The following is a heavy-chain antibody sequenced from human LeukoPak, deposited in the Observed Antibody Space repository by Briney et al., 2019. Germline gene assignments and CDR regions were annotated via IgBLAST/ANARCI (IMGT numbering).Heavy chain of an antibody. V-gene: IGHV3-48*03. CDR2: ISSSGSTI. CDR3: ARDHPNSSGWLGEPYYFDY. CDR1: GFTFSSYE. J-gene: IGHJ4*02. Sequence: PGGSLRLSCAASGFTFSSYEMNWVRQAPGKGLEWVSYISSSGSTIYYADSVKGRFTISRDNAKNSLYQQMNSLRAEDTAVYYCARDHPNSSGWLGEPYYFDYWGQGTLVTVSS. D-gene: IGHD6-19*01.